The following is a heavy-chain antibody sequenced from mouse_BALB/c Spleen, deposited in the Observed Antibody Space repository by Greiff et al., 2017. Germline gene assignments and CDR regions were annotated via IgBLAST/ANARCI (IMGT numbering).Heavy chain of an antibody. CDR2: ISYSGST. Sequence: EVQLQESGPSLVKPSQTLSLTCSVTGYSFTSGYWNWVRKFPGNKLEYMGYISYSGSTYYNPSIKSRMSITRDTSKNQYYLQLNSVSTEDTATYYGARRASSMITHYAMDYWGQGTSVTVSA. CDR3: ARRASSMITHYAMDY. V-gene: IGHV3-8*02. CDR1: GYSFTSGY. J-gene: IGHJ4*01. D-gene: IGHD2-4*01.